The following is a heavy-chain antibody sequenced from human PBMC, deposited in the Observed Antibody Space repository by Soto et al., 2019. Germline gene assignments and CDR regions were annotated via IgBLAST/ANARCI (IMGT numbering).Heavy chain of an antibody. CDR2: IQSGGTT. D-gene: IGHD2-15*01. J-gene: IGHJ6*04. Sequence: EVQLVESGGGLVQPGGSLRLSCAASGFTVSSKYMTWVRQAPGKGLEWVSLIQSGGTTYYADSVKGRFTISRDTSENTLHLQMDSLRVEDTAVYYCARDDVLCDGGRCYGIPLDVWVKGTTVTVSS. V-gene: IGHV3-66*01. CDR3: ARDDVLCDGGRCYGIPLDV. CDR1: GFTVSSKY.